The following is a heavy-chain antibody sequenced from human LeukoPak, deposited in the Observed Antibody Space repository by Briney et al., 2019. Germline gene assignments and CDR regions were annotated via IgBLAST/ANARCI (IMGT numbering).Heavy chain of an antibody. D-gene: IGHD3-16*01. V-gene: IGHV4-39*01. J-gene: IGHJ4*02. CDR1: GGSISSGSYY. CDR2: IYYSGST. CDR3: ARRPSRGHFDY. Sequence: SEALSLSCTVSGGSISSGSYYWGWIRQPPGKGLEWIGSIYYSGSTYYNPSLKSRVTISVDTSKNQFSLKPSSVTAADTAVYYCARRPSRGHFDYWGQGTLVTVSS.